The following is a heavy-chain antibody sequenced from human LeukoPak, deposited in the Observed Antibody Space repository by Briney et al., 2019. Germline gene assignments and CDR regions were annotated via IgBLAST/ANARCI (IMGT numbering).Heavy chain of an antibody. J-gene: IGHJ4*02. CDR1: GYTFTSYD. V-gene: IGHV1-8*01. D-gene: IGHD6-19*01. Sequence: ASVKVSCKASGYTFTSYDINWVRQATGQGLEWMGWMNPNSGNTGYAQKFQGRVTMTRNTSISTTYMELSSLRYEDTAVYYCARPFNAVAATDADYWGQGTLVTVSS. CDR3: ARPFNAVAATDADY. CDR2: MNPNSGNT.